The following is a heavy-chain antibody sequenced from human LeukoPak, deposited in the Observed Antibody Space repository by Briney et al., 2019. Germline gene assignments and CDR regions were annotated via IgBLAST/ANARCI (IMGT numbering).Heavy chain of an antibody. CDR2: INWNGVST. J-gene: IGHJ4*02. D-gene: IGHD4-17*01. V-gene: IGHV3-20*04. CDR3: ARDRTTVTLFDN. CDR1: GFIFHDFG. Sequence: GGSLRLSCAASGFIFHDFGMGWVRQVPGKGLQWVSGINWNGVSTAYADSVKGRFTISRDNANNSLYLQIHSLRAEDTAVYYCARDRTTVTLFDNWGQGALVTVSS.